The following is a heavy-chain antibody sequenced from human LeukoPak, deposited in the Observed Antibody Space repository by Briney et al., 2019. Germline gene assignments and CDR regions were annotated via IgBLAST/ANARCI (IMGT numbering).Heavy chain of an antibody. J-gene: IGHJ4*02. CDR1: GYTLTELS. Sequence: ASVKVSCKVSGYTLTELSMHWVRQAPGKGLEWMGGFDPEDGETIYAQKFQGRVTMTEDTSTDTAYMELSSLRSEDTAVYYCAREYTVMVNDQPAPQFDYWGQGTLVTVSS. CDR2: FDPEDGET. V-gene: IGHV1-24*01. D-gene: IGHD5-18*01. CDR3: AREYTVMVNDQPAPQFDY.